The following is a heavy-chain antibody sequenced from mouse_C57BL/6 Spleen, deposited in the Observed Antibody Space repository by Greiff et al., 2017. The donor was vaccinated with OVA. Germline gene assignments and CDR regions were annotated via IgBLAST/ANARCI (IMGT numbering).Heavy chain of an antibody. J-gene: IGHJ4*01. CDR1: GYSFTDYN. Sequence: VQLQQSGPELVKPGASVKISCKASGYSFTDYNMNWVKQSNGKSLEWIGVINPNYGTTSYNQKFKSKATLTVDQSSITAYMQLNSLTSKDSAVYYCAINWDVGAMDYWGQGTSVTVSS. D-gene: IGHD4-1*01. CDR2: INPNYGTT. V-gene: IGHV1-39*01. CDR3: AINWDVGAMDY.